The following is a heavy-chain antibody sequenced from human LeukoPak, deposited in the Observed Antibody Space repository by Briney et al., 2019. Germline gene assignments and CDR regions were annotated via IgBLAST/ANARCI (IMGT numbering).Heavy chain of an antibody. CDR3: IRDLFDDYSLDY. D-gene: IGHD3-16*01. Sequence: GRSLRLSCAASGFTFSSYSMNWVRQAAGEGLGWVSSINSDVSIMYYAESVKGRFTISRDNARNSLYLQMNSLRAEDTAVYYCIRDLFDDYSLDYWGQGALVTVSS. V-gene: IGHV3-21*01. CDR2: INSDVSIM. J-gene: IGHJ4*02. CDR1: GFTFSSYS.